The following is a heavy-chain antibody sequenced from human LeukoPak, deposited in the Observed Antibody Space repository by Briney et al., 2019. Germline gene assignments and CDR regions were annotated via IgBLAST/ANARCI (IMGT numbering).Heavy chain of an antibody. V-gene: IGHV4-59*01. CDR3: ASTSRVRVRGALDY. D-gene: IGHD3-10*01. CDR2: IYYSGST. J-gene: IGHJ4*02. Sequence: SETLSLTCTVSGGSISSYYWSWIRQPPGKGLEWIGYIYYSGSTNYNPSLKSRVTISVDTSKNQFSLKLSSVTAADTAVYYCASTSRVRVRGALDYWGQGTLVTVSS. CDR1: GGSISSYY.